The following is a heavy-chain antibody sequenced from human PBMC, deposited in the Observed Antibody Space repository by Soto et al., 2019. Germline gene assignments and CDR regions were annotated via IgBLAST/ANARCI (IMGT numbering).Heavy chain of an antibody. CDR2: FDPEDGET. V-gene: IGHV1-24*01. CDR3: ATAPPGDNWNSGTKNNAFDI. Sequence: ASVKVSCKVSGYTLTELSMHWVRQAPGKGLEWMGGFDPEDGETIYAQKFQGRVTMTEDTSTDTAYMELSSLRSEDTAVYYCATAPPGDNWNSGTKNNAFDIWGEGTMVTVSS. D-gene: IGHD1-7*01. CDR1: GYTLTELS. J-gene: IGHJ3*02.